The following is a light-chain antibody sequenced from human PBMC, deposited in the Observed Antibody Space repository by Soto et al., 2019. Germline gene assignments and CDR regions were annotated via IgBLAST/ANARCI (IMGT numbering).Light chain of an antibody. CDR2: EVT. V-gene: IGLV2-8*01. Sequence: QSVLTQPPSASGSPWQSVTISCTGTSSDVGGYDYVSWYQQHPGKAPKLMIYEVTIRPSGVSDRFSGSKSGNTASLTVSGLQAEDEADYYCSSYTGGNPSYVLGTGTKVTVL. CDR1: SSDVGGYDY. CDR3: SSYTGGNPSYV. J-gene: IGLJ1*01.